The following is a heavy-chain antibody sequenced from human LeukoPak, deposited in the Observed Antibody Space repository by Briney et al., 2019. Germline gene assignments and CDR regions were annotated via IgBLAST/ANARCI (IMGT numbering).Heavy chain of an antibody. CDR2: IGPTT. CDR3: VRGHAFSFDY. CDR1: GFTFSGFT. V-gene: IGHV3-48*02. D-gene: IGHD2-2*01. Sequence: GGSLRLSCAASGFTFSGFTMNWVRQAPGKGLEWISYIGPTTSYADSLQGRFTISRDNAKNSLYLQMNSLRDEDTAVYYCVRGHAFSFDYWGLGTLVTVSS. J-gene: IGHJ4*02.